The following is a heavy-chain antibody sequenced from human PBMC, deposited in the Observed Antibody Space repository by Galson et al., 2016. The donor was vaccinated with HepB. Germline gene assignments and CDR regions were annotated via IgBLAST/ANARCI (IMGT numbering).Heavy chain of an antibody. J-gene: IGHJ6*02. Sequence: SLRLSCAASGFTFSSYAMHWVRQAPGKGLEWVAVIWYDGSHEYYADSVKGRFTISRDNSKNTVYLQMNSLSAEDTAVYYCAKEGTIFGAVPYGMDVWGQGTTVTVSS. D-gene: IGHD3-3*01. CDR3: AKEGTIFGAVPYGMDV. CDR2: IWYDGSHE. V-gene: IGHV3-33*06. CDR1: GFTFSSYA.